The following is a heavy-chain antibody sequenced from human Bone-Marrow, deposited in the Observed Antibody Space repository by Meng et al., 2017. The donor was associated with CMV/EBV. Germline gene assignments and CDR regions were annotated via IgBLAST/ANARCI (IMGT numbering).Heavy chain of an antibody. CDR3: ARGHLGYCSSTSCHDFDY. V-gene: IGHV4-59*01. CDR1: GGSISSYY. CDR2: IYYSGST. J-gene: IGHJ4*02. D-gene: IGHD2-2*01. Sequence: GSLRLSCTVSGGSISSYYWSWIRQPPGKGLEWIGYIYYSGSTNYNPSLKSRVTISVDTSKNQFSLKLSSVTAADTAVYYCARGHLGYCSSTSCHDFDYWGQGTLVTVYS.